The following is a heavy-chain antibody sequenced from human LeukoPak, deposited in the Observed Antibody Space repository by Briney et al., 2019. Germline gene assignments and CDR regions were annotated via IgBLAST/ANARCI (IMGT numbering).Heavy chain of an antibody. D-gene: IGHD5-12*01. Sequence: GGSLRLSCAASGFTVSNNYVSWVRQAPGKGLEWVSVIHSGGNTSYADSVKGRFTISRDNSENTLYLQMNSLRAEDTAVYYCARVKIRSGYHFGYYFDYWGQGILVTVSS. CDR1: GFTVSNNY. J-gene: IGHJ4*02. CDR3: ARVKIRSGYHFGYYFDY. CDR2: IHSGGNT. V-gene: IGHV3-53*01.